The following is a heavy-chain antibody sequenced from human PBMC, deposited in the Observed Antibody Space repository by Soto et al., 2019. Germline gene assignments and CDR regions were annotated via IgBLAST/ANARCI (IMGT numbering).Heavy chain of an antibody. CDR2: INPNSGGT. Sequence: XSVKVSCKASVYTFTCYYMHWVRQAPGQGLEWMGWINPNSGGTNYAQKFQGRVTMTRDTSISTAYMELSRLRSDDTAVYYCARVLARYGDYVIDYWGQGTLVTVSS. CDR1: VYTFTCYY. V-gene: IGHV1-2*02. D-gene: IGHD4-17*01. CDR3: ARVLARYGDYVIDY. J-gene: IGHJ4*02.